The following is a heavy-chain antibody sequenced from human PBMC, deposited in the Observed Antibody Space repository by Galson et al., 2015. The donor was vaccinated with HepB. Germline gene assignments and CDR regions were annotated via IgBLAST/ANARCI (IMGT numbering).Heavy chain of an antibody. CDR1: GFTFTRHS. Sequence: SLRLSCAASGFTFTRHSMAWVRQAPGKGLEWVSTLGASGVNKLYADSVKGRFTISRDDSENTLYLQVDSLRAADTAVYFCAKEGSGYYYFDSWGQGALVTVSS. V-gene: IGHV3-23*01. J-gene: IGHJ4*02. D-gene: IGHD5-12*01. CDR2: LGASGVNK. CDR3: AKEGSGYYYFDS.